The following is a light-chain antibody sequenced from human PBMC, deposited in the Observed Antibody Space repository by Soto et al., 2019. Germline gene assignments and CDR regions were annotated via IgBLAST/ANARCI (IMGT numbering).Light chain of an antibody. CDR3: QQYKSYSPRT. V-gene: IGKV1-5*01. Sequence: DIQLTQSPSTLSASVGDRVTITCRASQTISNWLAWYQQRSGKAPQLLISDASRLESGVPSRFSGSGSGTEFTLTISSLQPDDSATYYCQQYKSYSPRTFGQGTKV. CDR1: QTISNW. J-gene: IGKJ1*01. CDR2: DAS.